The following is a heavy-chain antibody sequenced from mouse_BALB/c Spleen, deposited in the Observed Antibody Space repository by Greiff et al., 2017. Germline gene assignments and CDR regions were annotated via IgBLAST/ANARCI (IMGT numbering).Heavy chain of an antibody. Sequence: EVKLQQSGPGLVKPSPSLSLTCTVTGYSITSDYARNWIRQFPGNILEWMGYITYSGSTSYNASLKSRTSITRDTSKNPVFLQLNSVTTEDTATYYCARFDGYYSFAYWGQGTMVTVSA. J-gene: IGHJ3*01. CDR1: GYSITSDYA. CDR2: ITYSGST. D-gene: IGHD2-3*01. V-gene: IGHV3-2*02. CDR3: ARFDGYYSFAY.